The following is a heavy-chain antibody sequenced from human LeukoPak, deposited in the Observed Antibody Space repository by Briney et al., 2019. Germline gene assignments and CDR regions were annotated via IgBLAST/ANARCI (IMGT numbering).Heavy chain of an antibody. V-gene: IGHV3-23*01. Sequence: GGSLRLSCAASGFTFRSYAMSWVRQAPGKGLEWVSGISGSGGSTYYADSVKGRFTISRDNSKKTLYLQMNSLRAEDTAVYYCANNLWFGEKGDYWGQGTLVTVSS. J-gene: IGHJ4*02. CDR2: ISGSGGST. CDR3: ANNLWFGEKGDY. D-gene: IGHD3-10*01. CDR1: GFTFRSYA.